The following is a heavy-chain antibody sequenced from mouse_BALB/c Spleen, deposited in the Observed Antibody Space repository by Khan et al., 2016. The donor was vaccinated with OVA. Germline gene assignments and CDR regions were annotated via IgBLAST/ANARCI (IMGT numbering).Heavy chain of an antibody. D-gene: IGHD1-1*01. CDR2: IGGDSSTI. V-gene: IGHV5-17*02. CDR1: GFTFSTYG. J-gene: IGHJ2*01. CDR3: ATSYFCGYYFDY. Sequence: EVELVESGGGLVQPGGSRKLSCAASGFTFSTYGMHWVRQAPEKGLEWVAYIGGDSSTIYYADTVKGRFTISRDNPKHTLFLQMTSLMSEDTARYYCATSYFCGYYFDYWGPGTTLTVSS.